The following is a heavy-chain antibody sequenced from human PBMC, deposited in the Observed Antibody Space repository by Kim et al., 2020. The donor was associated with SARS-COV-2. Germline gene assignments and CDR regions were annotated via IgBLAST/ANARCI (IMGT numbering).Heavy chain of an antibody. CDR3: ARGPHILDWFNFDY. Sequence: GGSLRLSCAASGFTFSSYWMSWVRQAPGKGLEWVANIKQDGSEKYYVDSVKGRFTISRDNAKNSLYLQMNSLRAEDTAVYYCARGPHILDWFNFDYWGQGTLVTVSS. CDR1: GFTFSSYW. CDR2: IKQDGSEK. V-gene: IGHV3-7*01. D-gene: IGHD3-9*01. J-gene: IGHJ4*02.